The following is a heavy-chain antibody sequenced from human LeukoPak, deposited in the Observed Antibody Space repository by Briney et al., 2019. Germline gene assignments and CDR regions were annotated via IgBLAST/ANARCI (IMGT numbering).Heavy chain of an antibody. CDR1: GFTFSSFG. J-gene: IGHJ4*02. CDR3: SRDDNWGQENFDY. D-gene: IGHD7-27*01. CDR2: TGFDETET. V-gene: IGHV3-30*02. Sequence: GGSLRLSCAASGFTFSSFGMHWVRQAPGKGLEWVAFTGFDETETYYADSLKGRFTVSRDNSKDTLYLQMNSLKTEDTAVYYCSRDDNWGQENFDYWGQGTLVTVSS.